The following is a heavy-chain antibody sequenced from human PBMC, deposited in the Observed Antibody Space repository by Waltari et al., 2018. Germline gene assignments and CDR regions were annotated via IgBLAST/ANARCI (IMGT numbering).Heavy chain of an antibody. D-gene: IGHD1-26*01. J-gene: IGHJ4*02. V-gene: IGHV4-38-2*01. Sequence: QVQLQESGPGLVKPSETLSLTCAVSGYSISSGYYWDWIRQPPGKGLEWIGSIYHSGSTYYNPSLKSRVTISVDPSKNQFSLKLSSVTAADTAVYYCAFTPSGYFDYWGQGTLVTVSS. CDR1: GYSISSGYY. CDR3: AFTPSGYFDY. CDR2: IYHSGST.